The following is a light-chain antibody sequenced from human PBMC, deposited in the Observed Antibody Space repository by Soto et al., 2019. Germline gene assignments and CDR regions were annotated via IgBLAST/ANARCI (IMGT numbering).Light chain of an antibody. J-gene: IGKJ5*01. Sequence: IQMTQSPSSLSASVGDRVTITCRASESISSWLAWYQQKPGKAPKLLMYKASSLESGVPSRFSGSGSGTEFTLTISGLLPEDFATYHCRQLNTLPFTFGQGTRLEI. CDR1: ESISSW. V-gene: IGKV1-5*03. CDR2: KAS. CDR3: RQLNTLPFT.